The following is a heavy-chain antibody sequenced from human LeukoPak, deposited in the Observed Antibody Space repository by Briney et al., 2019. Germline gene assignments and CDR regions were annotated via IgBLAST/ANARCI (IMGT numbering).Heavy chain of an antibody. Sequence: SETLSLTCSVSGGSIGRYYWNWIRQPPGKGLEWIGSSHYSGSTKYNPSLKSRVSISVDASKNQFSLKLSSVTAADTAVYYCAREFRIPAARVYGFDSWGQGTLVTVFS. CDR2: SHYSGST. CDR3: AREFRIPAARVYGFDS. CDR1: GGSIGRYY. J-gene: IGHJ4*02. V-gene: IGHV4-59*01. D-gene: IGHD6-25*01.